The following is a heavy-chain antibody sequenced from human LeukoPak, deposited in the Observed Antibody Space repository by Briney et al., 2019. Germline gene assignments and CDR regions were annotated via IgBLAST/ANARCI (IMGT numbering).Heavy chain of an antibody. V-gene: IGHV1-2*06. D-gene: IGHD3-22*01. CDR3: ARGNCDSSGFYFQH. Sequence: GASVKVSCKASGYTFTGYYMHWVRQAPGQGLECMGRINPNSGGTNYAQKFQGRVTMTRDTSISTAYMELSRLRSDDTAVYYCARGNCDSSGFYFQHWGQGTLVTVSS. J-gene: IGHJ1*01. CDR1: GYTFTGYY. CDR2: INPNSGGT.